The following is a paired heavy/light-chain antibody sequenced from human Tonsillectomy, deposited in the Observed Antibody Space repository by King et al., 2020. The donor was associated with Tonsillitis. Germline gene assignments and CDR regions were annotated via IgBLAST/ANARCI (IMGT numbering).Light chain of an antibody. V-gene: IGLV3-21*01. CDR3: QVWDSSRDHWV. Sequence: SYVLTQPRSVSLPPGQTAKITCGGDNIGGKSVNWYRQKPGQAPVLVIFYDNARPSGIPDRVSGSNSGNTATLTISWVEAGDEADYFCQVWDSSRDHWVFGGGTKLTVL. J-gene: IGLJ3*02. CDR1: NIGGKS. CDR2: YDN.
Heavy chain of an antibody. CDR2: LSYDESHE. V-gene: IGHV3-30*18. J-gene: IGHJ4*02. Sequence: QVQLVQSGGGVVQPGGSLRLSCAASGFTLRNYGMHWVRQAPGKGLEWVALLSYDESHEYYADSVKGRFTISRDIFQNTLFLQMNSLRLEDAGIYYCAKDRQESLWFGDPSDYWGQGALVTVSS. CDR1: GFTLRNYG. CDR3: AKDRQESLWFGDPSDY. D-gene: IGHD3-10*01.